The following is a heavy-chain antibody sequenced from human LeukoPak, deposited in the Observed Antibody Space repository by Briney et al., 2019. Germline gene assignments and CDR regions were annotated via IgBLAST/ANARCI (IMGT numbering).Heavy chain of an antibody. CDR3: ATCRGWYIAH. Sequence: GGSLRLSCAASGITFSDYYMTWIRQAPGKGLEWVSSIGRSSTDTKYAASVKGRFTISRDDAKNSVYLQMNSLRAEDTAVYYCATCRGWYIAHWGQGSLVTVSS. CDR2: IGRSSTDT. D-gene: IGHD6-19*01. CDR1: GITFSDYY. J-gene: IGHJ4*02. V-gene: IGHV3-11*03.